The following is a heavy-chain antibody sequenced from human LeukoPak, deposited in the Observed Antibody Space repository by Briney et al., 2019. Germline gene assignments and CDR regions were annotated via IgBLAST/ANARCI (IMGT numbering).Heavy chain of an antibody. CDR1: GFTFSSYA. CDR3: AKRRYDSSGHFDS. CDR2: ISGSGGST. D-gene: IGHD3-22*01. V-gene: IGHV3-23*01. Sequence: GGSLRLSCAASGFTFSSYAISWVRQAPGKGLEWVSAISGSGGSTYYADSVKGRFTISRDNSKNTLYLQMNSLRAEDTAVYYCAKRRYDSSGHFDSWGQGTLVTVSS. J-gene: IGHJ4*02.